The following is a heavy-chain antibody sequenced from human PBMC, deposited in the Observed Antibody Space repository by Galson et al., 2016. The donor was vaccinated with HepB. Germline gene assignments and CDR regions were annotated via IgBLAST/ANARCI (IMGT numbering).Heavy chain of an antibody. J-gene: IGHJ6*02. V-gene: IGHV3-53*01. Sequence: SLRLSCAASGFIVSTNYMTWVRQAPGKGLEWVSIIYSSGDTYYADSVQGRFTISRDNAKNTLYLQMNSLRAEDTAVYYCVTEGYYGMDVWGQGTTVTVSS. CDR1: GFIVSTNY. CDR3: VTEGYYGMDV. CDR2: IYSSGDT.